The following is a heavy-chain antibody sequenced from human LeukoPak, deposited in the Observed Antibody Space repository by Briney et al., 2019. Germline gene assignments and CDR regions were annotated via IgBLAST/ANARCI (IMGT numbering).Heavy chain of an antibody. CDR2: ISSSSSYI. CDR1: GFTFSSYS. CDR3: ARASAYGSGRNDAFDI. V-gene: IGHV3-21*01. Sequence: GGSLRLSCAASGFTFSSYSMNWVRQAPGKGLEWVSSISSSSSYIYYADSVKGRFTISRDNAKNSLYLQMNSLRAEDTAVYYCARASAYGSGRNDAFDIWGQGTMVTVSS. D-gene: IGHD3-10*01. J-gene: IGHJ3*02.